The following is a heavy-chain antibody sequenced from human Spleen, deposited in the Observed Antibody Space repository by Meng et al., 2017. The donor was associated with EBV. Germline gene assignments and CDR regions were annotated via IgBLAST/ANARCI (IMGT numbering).Heavy chain of an antibody. CDR1: GESFSVYY. J-gene: IGHJ5*02. D-gene: IGHD2-21*01. CDR2: INHSGDT. CDR3: ARGPEIVVVIFPTNWFDP. V-gene: IGHV4-34*02. Sequence: QVRLQQWGAGVLKPSETLALTCGVYGESFSVYYWSWIRQSPGKGLEWIGEINHSGDTRYNPSLESRVTISVATSKNQVSLKLKSVTAADTAMYYCARGPEIVVVIFPTNWFDPWGQGTLVTVSS.